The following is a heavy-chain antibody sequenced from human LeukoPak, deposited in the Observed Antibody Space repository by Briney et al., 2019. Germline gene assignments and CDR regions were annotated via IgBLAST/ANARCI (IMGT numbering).Heavy chain of an antibody. CDR2: IKQDGSEK. Sequence: GGSLRLSCAASGFTFSSYWMSWVRQAPGKGLEWVANIKQDGSEKYYVDSVKGRFTISRDNAKNSLHLQMNSLRAEDTAVYYCARDVLGYIVATSPFDYWGQGTLVTVSS. D-gene: IGHD5-12*01. CDR3: ARDVLGYIVATSPFDY. J-gene: IGHJ4*02. V-gene: IGHV3-7*01. CDR1: GFTFSSYW.